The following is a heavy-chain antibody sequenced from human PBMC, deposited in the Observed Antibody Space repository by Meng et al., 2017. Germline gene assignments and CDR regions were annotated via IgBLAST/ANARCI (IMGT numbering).Heavy chain of an antibody. Sequence: GGSLRLSCTASGFTFGDYAMSWFRQAPGKGLEWVGFIRSKAYGGTTEYAAPVKGRFTISRDDSKSIAYLQMNSLKTEDTAVYYCTRAGHCGSSWPYYYYYYGMDVWGQGTTVTVSS. V-gene: IGHV3-49*03. D-gene: IGHD6-13*01. J-gene: IGHJ6*02. CDR1: GFTFGDYA. CDR2: IRSKAYGGTT. CDR3: TRAGHCGSSWPYYYYYYGMDV.